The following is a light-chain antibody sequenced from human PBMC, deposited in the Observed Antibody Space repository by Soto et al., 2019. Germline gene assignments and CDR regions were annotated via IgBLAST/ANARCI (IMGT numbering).Light chain of an antibody. CDR2: NDD. J-gene: IGLJ2*01. Sequence: QSVLTQPPSASGTPGQRVTISCSGSSSTIGGNTVNWYQQLPGTAPKLLLYNDDERPSGVPGRFTGSKSGTSSSLAISRLQSDDEADYYCSSWDDSLNVVVFGAGTKLTV. CDR3: SSWDDSLNVVV. V-gene: IGLV1-44*01. CDR1: SSTIGGNT.